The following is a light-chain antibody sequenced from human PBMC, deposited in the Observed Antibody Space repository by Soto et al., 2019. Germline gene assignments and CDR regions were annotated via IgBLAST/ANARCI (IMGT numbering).Light chain of an antibody. CDR3: QWYGGSPPFT. CDR1: QRVSNSY. Sequence: EIGLTQSPGALSLSPGETATLSCRASQRVSNSYLAWYQKKPGQAPRLLIYGASSRAACIPDRFSGSGSGTDFPLTISRLEPEDFAVYFCQWYGGSPPFTFGQGTKWQI. V-gene: IGKV3-20*01. J-gene: IGKJ2*01. CDR2: GAS.